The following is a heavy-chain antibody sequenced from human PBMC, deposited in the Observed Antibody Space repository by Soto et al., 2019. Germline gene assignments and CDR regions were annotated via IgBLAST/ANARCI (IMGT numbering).Heavy chain of an antibody. D-gene: IGHD2-2*01. CDR3: AKDGYCTATSCFAGGEFDY. CDR1: GFTFSNYA. J-gene: IGHJ4*02. CDR2: ISGSGDYT. Sequence: GGSLRLSCAASGFTFSNYAMSWVRQAPGKGLEWISGISGSGDYTYYEDSVKGRFTVSRDNSKSTLYLQMNSLRAEDSATYYCAKDGYCTATSCFAGGEFDYWGQGTQVTVSS. V-gene: IGHV3-23*01.